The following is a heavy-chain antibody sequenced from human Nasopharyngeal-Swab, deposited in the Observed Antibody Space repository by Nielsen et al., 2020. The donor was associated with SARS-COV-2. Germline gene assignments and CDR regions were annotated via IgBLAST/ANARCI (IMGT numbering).Heavy chain of an antibody. Sequence: GGSLRLSCAASGFTFSSYGMHWVRQAPGKGLEWVAVISYDGSNKYYADSVKGRFTISRDNSKNTLYLQMNSLRAGDTAVYYCAQGNYFDYWGQGTLVTVSS. CDR1: GFTFSSYG. J-gene: IGHJ4*02. CDR2: ISYDGSNK. CDR3: AQGNYFDY. V-gene: IGHV3-30*03.